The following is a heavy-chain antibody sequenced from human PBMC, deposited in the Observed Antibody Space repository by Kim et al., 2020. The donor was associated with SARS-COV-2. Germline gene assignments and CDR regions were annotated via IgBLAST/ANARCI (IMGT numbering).Heavy chain of an antibody. V-gene: IGHV1-24*01. J-gene: IGHJ3*02. CDR2: FDPEDGET. CDR3: ATGVNTAMARGAFDI. CDR1: GYTLTELS. Sequence: ASVKVSCKVSGYTLTELSMHWVRQAPGKGLEWMGGFDPEDGETIYAQKVQGRVTMTEDTSTDTAYMELSSLRSEGTAVYYCATGVNTAMARGAFDIWGQGTMVTVSS. D-gene: IGHD5-18*01.